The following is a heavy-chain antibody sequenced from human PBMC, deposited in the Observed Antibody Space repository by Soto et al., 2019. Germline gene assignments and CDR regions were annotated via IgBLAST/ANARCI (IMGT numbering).Heavy chain of an antibody. CDR1: GFTFSIYT. CDR3: ARVRSGGSGYFDY. Sequence: GGSLRLSCAASGFTFSIYTMTWVRQAPGKGLEWVSSISDISSHIYYSDSVKGRFTVSRDNAKNSLYLEVSSLRAEDTAVYYCARVRSGGSGYFDYWGQGTLVTVSS. V-gene: IGHV3-21*01. D-gene: IGHD2-15*01. CDR2: ISDISSHI. J-gene: IGHJ4*02.